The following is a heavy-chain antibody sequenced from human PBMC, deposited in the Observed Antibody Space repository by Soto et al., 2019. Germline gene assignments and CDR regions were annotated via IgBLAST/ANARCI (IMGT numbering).Heavy chain of an antibody. Sequence: LRLSCALSGFSVSSNYLSWVRQAPGKGLEWVSVHYSGGSTYYADSVQGRFTISRDKSNNTLYLQMRRVRAEDTAVYFCARHRHPRGTVGATSPLDPWGQGTQVTVSS. V-gene: IGHV3-53*01. CDR3: ARHRHPRGTVGATSPLDP. J-gene: IGHJ5*02. D-gene: IGHD1-26*01. CDR2: HYSGGST. CDR1: GFSVSSNY.